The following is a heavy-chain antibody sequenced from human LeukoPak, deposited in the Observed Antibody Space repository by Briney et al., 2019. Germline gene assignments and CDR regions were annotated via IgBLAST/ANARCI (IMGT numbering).Heavy chain of an antibody. J-gene: IGHJ5*02. D-gene: IGHD4-23*01. CDR2: IYTSGST. V-gene: IGHV4-61*02. CDR1: GGSISSGSYY. CDR3: TRDSGTTGVVKFDP. Sequence: SETLSLTCTVSGGSISSGSYYWSWIRQPAGKGLEWIRRIYTSGSTNYNPSLKSRVTISVDTSKNQFSLKLSSVTAADTAVYYCTRDSGTTGVVKFDPWGQGILVTVSS.